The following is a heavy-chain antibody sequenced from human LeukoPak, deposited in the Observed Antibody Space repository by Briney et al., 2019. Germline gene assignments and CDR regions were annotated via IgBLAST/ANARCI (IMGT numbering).Heavy chain of an antibody. CDR1: GYTFTSYY. Sequence: ASVKVSCKASGYTFTSYYMHWVRQAPGQGLEWMGIINPSGGSTSYAQKFQGRVTMTRDMSTSTVYTELSSLRSEDTAVYYCARAPLSRTTSGRWFDPWGQGTLVTVSS. CDR3: ARAPLSRTTSGRWFDP. V-gene: IGHV1-46*01. D-gene: IGHD1-7*01. J-gene: IGHJ5*02. CDR2: INPSGGST.